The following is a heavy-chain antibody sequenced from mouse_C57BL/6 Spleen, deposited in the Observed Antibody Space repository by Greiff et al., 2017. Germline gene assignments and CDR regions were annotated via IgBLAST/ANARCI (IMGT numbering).Heavy chain of an antibody. Sequence: QVQLQQSGPELVKPGASVKISCKASGYAFSSSWMNWVKQRPGKGLEWIGRIYPGDGDTNYNGKFKGKATLTADKSSSTAYMQLSSLTSEDSAVYFCASQGGYDPENYFDYWGQGTTLTVSS. CDR3: ASQGGYDPENYFDY. J-gene: IGHJ2*01. CDR1: GYAFSSSW. D-gene: IGHD2-2*01. V-gene: IGHV1-82*01. CDR2: IYPGDGDT.